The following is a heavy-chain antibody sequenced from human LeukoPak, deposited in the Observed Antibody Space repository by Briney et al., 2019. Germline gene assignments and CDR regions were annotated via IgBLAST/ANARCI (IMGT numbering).Heavy chain of an antibody. V-gene: IGHV4-59*08. J-gene: IGHJ4*02. D-gene: IGHD3-22*01. CDR1: GGSISSYY. CDR2: IYYSGST. Sequence: SETLSLTCTVSGGSISSYYWSWIRQPPGKGLEWIGYIYYSGSTNYNPSLKSRVTISVDTSKNQFSLKLSSVTAADTAVYYCARGGTMIVVALSDYWGQGTLVTVSS. CDR3: ARGGTMIVVALSDY.